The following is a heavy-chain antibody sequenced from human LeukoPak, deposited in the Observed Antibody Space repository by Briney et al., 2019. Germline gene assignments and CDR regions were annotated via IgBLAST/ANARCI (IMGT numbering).Heavy chain of an antibody. CDR1: GGSFSGYY. D-gene: IGHD5-18*01. CDR2: INHSGST. CDR3: ARGFYYRGYSYAPRNWFDP. J-gene: IGHJ5*02. Sequence: PSGTLSLTCAVYGGSFSGYYWSWIRQPPGKGLEWIGEINHSGSTNYNPSLKSRVTISVDTSKNQFSLKLSSVTAADTAVYYCARGFYYRGYSYAPRNWFDPWGQGTLVTVSS. V-gene: IGHV4-34*01.